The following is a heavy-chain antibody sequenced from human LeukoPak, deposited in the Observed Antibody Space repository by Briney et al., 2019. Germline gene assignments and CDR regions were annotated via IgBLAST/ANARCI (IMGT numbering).Heavy chain of an antibody. J-gene: IGHJ4*02. CDR3: ARGTVVVPAAITPWRFSMFRY. CDR1: GGSFSGYY. D-gene: IGHD2-2*01. CDR2: VNHSGST. V-gene: IGHV4-34*01. Sequence: SETLSLTCAVYGGSFSGYYWSWIRQPPGKGLEWIGEVNHSGSTNYNPSLKSRVTISVDTSKNQFSLKLSSVTAADTAVYYCARGTVVVPAAITPWRFSMFRYWGQGTLVTVSS.